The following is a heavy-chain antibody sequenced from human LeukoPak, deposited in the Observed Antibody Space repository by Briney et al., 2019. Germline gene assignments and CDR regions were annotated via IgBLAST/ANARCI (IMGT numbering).Heavy chain of an antibody. D-gene: IGHD5-18*01. CDR1: GGSFSGYY. CDR2: IYYSGST. Sequence: SETLSLTCAVYGGSFSGYYWGWIRQPPGKGLEWIGSIYYSGSTYYNPSLKSRVTISVDTSKNQFSLKLSSVTAADTAVYYCARGGYGRVDNWFDPWGQGTLVTVSS. V-gene: IGHV4-34*01. CDR3: ARGGYGRVDNWFDP. J-gene: IGHJ5*02.